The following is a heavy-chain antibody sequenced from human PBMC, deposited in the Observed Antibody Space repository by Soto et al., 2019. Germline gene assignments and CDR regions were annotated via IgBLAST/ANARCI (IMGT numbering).Heavy chain of an antibody. Sequence: QVQLQESGPGLVKPSETLSLTCTVSGGSISSYYWSWIRQPPGKGLEWIGYIYYSGSTNYNPSLKGRVTKSGDTVKDPFPLKLGSGTGRDQAVLFRSEPWGLSLDHLGQGTLVTVSS. CDR3: SEPWGLSLDH. CDR2: IYYSGST. CDR1: GGSISSYY. D-gene: IGHD2-21*01. J-gene: IGHJ4*02. V-gene: IGHV4-59*08.